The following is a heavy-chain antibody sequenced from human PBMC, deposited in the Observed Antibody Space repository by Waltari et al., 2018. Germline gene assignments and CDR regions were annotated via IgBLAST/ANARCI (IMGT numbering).Heavy chain of an antibody. J-gene: IGHJ5*02. CDR1: GFNFVTSG. CDR2: IWHDGSKT. V-gene: IGHV3-33*01. CDR3: AREGGNFNWMDP. Sequence: QFQLLESGGGVVQPGTSLKLPCVASGFNFVTSGMPWVRPAPGKGLEWVEVIWHDGSKTYDADSVKGRFTISRDDSKNMFYLQMNILRVEDTAMYYCAREGGNFNWMDPWGQGTLVTVS. D-gene: IGHD4-4*01.